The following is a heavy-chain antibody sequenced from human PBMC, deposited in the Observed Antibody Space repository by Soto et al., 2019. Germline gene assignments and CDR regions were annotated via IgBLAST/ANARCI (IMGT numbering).Heavy chain of an antibody. D-gene: IGHD3-9*01. CDR2: VNPNTGLT. CDR3: TTLRLDP. J-gene: IGHJ5*02. V-gene: IGHV1-2*02. Sequence: VKVSCKASGYTFTALYMNWVRQAPGQGLEWMGWVNPNTGLTKYAQKFQGRVIMTRDTSINTAYMELSGLTSDDTAVYYCTTLRLDPWGQGTLVTVSS. CDR1: GYTFTALY.